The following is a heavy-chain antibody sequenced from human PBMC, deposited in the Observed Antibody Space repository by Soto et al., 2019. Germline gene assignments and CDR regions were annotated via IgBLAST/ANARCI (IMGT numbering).Heavy chain of an antibody. CDR1: GGSISSSSYY. Sequence: SETLSLTCTVSGGSISSSSYYWGWIRQPPGKGLEWIGSIHYSGSTYYNPSLKSRVTISVDTSKNQFSLKLSSVTAADTAVYYCARWTTVTDYWGQGTLVTVSS. J-gene: IGHJ4*02. CDR2: IHYSGST. V-gene: IGHV4-39*01. D-gene: IGHD4-17*01. CDR3: ARWTTVTDY.